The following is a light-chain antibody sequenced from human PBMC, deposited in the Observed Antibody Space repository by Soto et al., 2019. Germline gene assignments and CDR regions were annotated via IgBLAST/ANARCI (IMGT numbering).Light chain of an antibody. CDR2: GAS. Sequence: VLTQSPGTLSLSPGDRATLSCRASQRITGSSLAWYQQKPGQSPRLLIFGASSRTSGVPDRFSGNGSGADFTLTISRLEPEDSAVYRCHQYSNSPTFGPGTKLEI. V-gene: IGKV3-20*01. CDR1: QRITGSS. J-gene: IGKJ2*01. CDR3: HQYSNSPT.